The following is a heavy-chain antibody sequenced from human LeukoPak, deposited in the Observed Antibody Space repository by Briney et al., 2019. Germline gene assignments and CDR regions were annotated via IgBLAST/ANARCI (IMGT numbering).Heavy chain of an antibody. J-gene: IGHJ6*02. D-gene: IGHD5-24*01. CDR1: GFTFKNYG. Sequence: GGSLRLSCAASGFTFKNYGMSWVRQAPGKGLEWVSSISSSGSYIYYADSVKGRFTISRDNTKNSLYLQMNSLRTEDTAVYYCASRELELEGNYYYYGTDVWGQGTTVTVSS. CDR3: ASRELELEGNYYYYGTDV. CDR2: ISSSGSYI. V-gene: IGHV3-21*01.